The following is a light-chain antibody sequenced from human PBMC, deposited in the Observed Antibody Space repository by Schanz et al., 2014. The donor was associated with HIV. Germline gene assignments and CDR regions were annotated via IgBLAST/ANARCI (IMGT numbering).Light chain of an antibody. Sequence: EIVMTQSPATLSVSPGERATLSCRASQSVSMNLAWYQQKHGQAPRLLIYGASTRATGIPARFSGSGSGTEFTLTISSLQSEDFATYYCQQYNSYSVTFGQGTRLEIK. J-gene: IGKJ5*01. CDR3: QQYNSYSVT. V-gene: IGKV3-15*01. CDR1: QSVSMN. CDR2: GAS.